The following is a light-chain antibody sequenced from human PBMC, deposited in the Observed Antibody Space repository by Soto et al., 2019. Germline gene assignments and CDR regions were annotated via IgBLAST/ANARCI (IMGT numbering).Light chain of an antibody. Sequence: QSALTQPPSVSGTPGQRVTISCSGSGSNIGSNIVNWYQQLPGTAPKLLIYSNNQRPSGVPDRFAGSKSGTSASLAISGLQSDDESDYYCATWDDSLNAWVFGGGTKLTVL. CDR1: GSNIGSNI. J-gene: IGLJ3*02. CDR3: ATWDDSLNAWV. CDR2: SNN. V-gene: IGLV1-44*01.